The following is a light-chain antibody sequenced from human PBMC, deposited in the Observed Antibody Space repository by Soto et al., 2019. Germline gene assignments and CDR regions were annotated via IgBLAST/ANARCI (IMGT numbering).Light chain of an antibody. CDR2: RND. Sequence: QAVVSQPPSASGTPGQRVTISCSGSSSNIGSNTVSWYQQVPGAAPKLLIYRNDQRPSGVPDRFSGSKTGTSASLAISGLQSEDEGTYYCASWDDSLNGHVLFGGGTKVTVL. CDR3: ASWDDSLNGHVL. J-gene: IGLJ3*02. V-gene: IGLV1-44*01. CDR1: SSNIGSNT.